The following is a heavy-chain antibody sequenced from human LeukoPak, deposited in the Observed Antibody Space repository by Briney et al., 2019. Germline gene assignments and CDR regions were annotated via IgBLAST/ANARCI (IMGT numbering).Heavy chain of an antibody. CDR3: ARTYDSSGYYTAPIDY. CDR1: GGNFSSYA. V-gene: IGHV1-69*04. D-gene: IGHD3-22*01. J-gene: IGHJ4*02. CDR2: IIPILGIA. Sequence: SVKVSCKASGGNFSSYAISWVRQAPGQGLEWMGRIIPILGIANYAQKFQGRVTITADKSTSTAYMELSSLRSEDTAVYYCARTYDSSGYYTAPIDYWGQGTLVTVSS.